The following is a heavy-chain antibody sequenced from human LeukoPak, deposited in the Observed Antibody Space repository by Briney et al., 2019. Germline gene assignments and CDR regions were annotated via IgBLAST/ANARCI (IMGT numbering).Heavy chain of an antibody. D-gene: IGHD1-20*01. CDR3: ANHRTPDRYNWNYFDY. CDR1: GFTFTNSA. CDR2: ISGHVHST. Sequence: PGGSLRLSCVVSGFTFTNSAMSWVRQAPGKGLEWVSSISGHVHSTYYADSVQGRFTISRDDSKKMLYLQMSNLRADDTAVYYRANHRTPDRYNWNYFDYWGQGTLVTVSS. V-gene: IGHV3-23*01. J-gene: IGHJ4*02.